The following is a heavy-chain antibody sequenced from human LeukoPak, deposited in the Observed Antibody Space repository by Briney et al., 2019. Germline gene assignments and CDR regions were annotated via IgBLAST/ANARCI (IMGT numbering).Heavy chain of an antibody. CDR3: ARDGDSSGWTRSDY. CDR2: IYYSGST. J-gene: IGHJ4*02. V-gene: IGHV4-30-4*01. CDR1: GGSISSGDYY. Sequence: SETLSLTCTVSGGSISSGDYYWSWIRQPPGKGLEWIGYIYYSGSTYYNPSLKSRVAISADRSKNQFSLKLSSVTAADTAVYYCARDGDSSGWTRSDYWGQGTLVTVSS. D-gene: IGHD6-19*01.